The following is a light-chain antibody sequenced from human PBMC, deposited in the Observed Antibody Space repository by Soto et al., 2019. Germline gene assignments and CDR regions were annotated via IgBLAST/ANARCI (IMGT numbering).Light chain of an antibody. CDR3: QQFNSYPIT. J-gene: IGKJ5*01. V-gene: IGKV1-13*02. Sequence: IQVTQSPSSLSASVGDRVTITCRASQDIRGALAWYQQKPGKAPKLLIYDVSTLESGVPSRFSGSGSGTEFTLTITSLQPEDFGTYYCQQFNSYPITFGHGTRLEIK. CDR1: QDIRGA. CDR2: DVS.